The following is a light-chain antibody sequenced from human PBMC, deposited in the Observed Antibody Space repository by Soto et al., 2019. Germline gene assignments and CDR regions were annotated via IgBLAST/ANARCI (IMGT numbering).Light chain of an antibody. V-gene: IGKV1-5*01. Sequence: SEKEGDRVTITCRASQTTNTWLAWYQQKPGTAPKLLIYDASSLEGGVPSRFSASGSGTEFTLTISSLQPDDLATYYCQQYISYPYTFGQGTKVDIK. CDR2: DAS. CDR1: QTTNTW. CDR3: QQYISYPYT. J-gene: IGKJ2*01.